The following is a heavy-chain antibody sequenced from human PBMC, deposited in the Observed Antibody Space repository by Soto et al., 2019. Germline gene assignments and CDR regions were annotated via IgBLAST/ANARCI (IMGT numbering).Heavy chain of an antibody. CDR2: INPSGGST. Sequence: ASVKVSCKASGYTFTSYYIHWVRQAPGQGLEWMGIINPSGGSTSYAQKFQGRVTMTRDTSTSTVYMELSSLRPEDTAVYYCARDRNNWNDLYYYGMDVWGQGTTVTVSS. J-gene: IGHJ6*02. V-gene: IGHV1-46*01. CDR3: ARDRNNWNDLYYYGMDV. D-gene: IGHD1-1*01. CDR1: GYTFTSYY.